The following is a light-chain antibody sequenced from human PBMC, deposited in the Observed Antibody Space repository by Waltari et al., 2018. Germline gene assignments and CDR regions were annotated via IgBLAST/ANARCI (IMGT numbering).Light chain of an antibody. CDR3: QQYNNGPPGT. V-gene: IGKV3-15*01. Sequence: ETVMTQSPGTLSVSPGERATLSCRASQNVNSHLAWYQQKFGQAPRLLIYGASNRASGIPARFSGSGSGTEFTLTINSLQSEDFAVYYCQQYNNGPPGTFGQGTKVEFK. CDR2: GAS. J-gene: IGKJ2*01. CDR1: QNVNSH.